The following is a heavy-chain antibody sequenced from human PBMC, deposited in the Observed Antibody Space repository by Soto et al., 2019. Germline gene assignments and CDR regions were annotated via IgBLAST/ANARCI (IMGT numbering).Heavy chain of an antibody. CDR2: ISAYNGNT. V-gene: IGHV1-18*01. CDR1: GYTFTSYG. D-gene: IGHD6-13*01. J-gene: IGHJ6*02. Sequence: QVQLVQSGAEVKKPGASVKVSCKASGYTFTSYGISWVRQAPGQGLEWMGWISAYNGNTNYAQKLQGRVTMTTDTSPSTAYMELRSLRSDDTAVYYCARDGVAAAGTSNYYYYYGMDVWGQGTTVTVSS. CDR3: ARDGVAAAGTSNYYYYYGMDV.